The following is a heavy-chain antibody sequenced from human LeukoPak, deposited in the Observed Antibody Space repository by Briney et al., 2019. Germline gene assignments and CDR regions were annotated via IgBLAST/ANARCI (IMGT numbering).Heavy chain of an antibody. J-gene: IGHJ4*02. CDR3: ARDEISGYFVY. D-gene: IGHD1-26*01. V-gene: IGHV3-7*01. Sequence: GGSLRLSCADSGFTFSNYWMSWVRQAPGRGLEWVANIKEDGSMKQYVDSVRGQFTISRDNAKRSLYLQMSSLKAEDSAVHYCARDEISGYFVYWGQGTLVTVSS. CDR2: IKEDGSMK. CDR1: GFTFSNYW.